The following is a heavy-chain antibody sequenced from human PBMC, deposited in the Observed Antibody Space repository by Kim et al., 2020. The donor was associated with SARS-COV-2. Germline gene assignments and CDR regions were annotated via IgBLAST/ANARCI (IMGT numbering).Heavy chain of an antibody. CDR1: GGSISSSSYY. V-gene: IGHV4-39*01. J-gene: IGHJ4*02. CDR3: ARQGSNPAIDY. D-gene: IGHD6-6*01. Sequence: SETLSLTCTVSGGSISSSSYYWGWIRQPPGKGLEWIGSIYYSGSTYYNPSLKSRVTISVDTSKNQFSLKLSSVTAADTAVYYCARQGSNPAIDYWGQGTLVTVSS. CDR2: IYYSGST.